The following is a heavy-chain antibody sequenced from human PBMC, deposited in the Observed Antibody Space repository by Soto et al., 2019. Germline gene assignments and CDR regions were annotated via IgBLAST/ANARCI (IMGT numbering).Heavy chain of an antibody. CDR1: GGSITTGGYY. V-gene: IGHV4-30-4*01. D-gene: IGHD1-1*01. CDR3: ASEDRYKRTY. CDR2: IYYIGST. Sequence: PSETLSLTCTVSGGSITTGGYYWSWIRHPPGKGLEWIGYIYYIGSTFYSPSLKSRITISLDTPKNQFSLRLGSVTAADTAVYYCASEDRYKRTYWGQGTQVTVSS. J-gene: IGHJ4*02.